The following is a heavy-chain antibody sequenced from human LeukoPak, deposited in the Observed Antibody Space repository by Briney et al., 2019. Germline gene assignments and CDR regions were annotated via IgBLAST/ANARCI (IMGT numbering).Heavy chain of an antibody. CDR2: ISGPGDTT. CDR3: AKDRGY. Sequence: GGSLRLSCAASGFTFSSYAMSWVRQAPGKGLEWVSAISGPGDTTFYADSVKGRFTISRDNSKNTLGLQMNSLRADDTAVYYCAKDRGYWGQGTLVTVSS. J-gene: IGHJ4*02. V-gene: IGHV3-23*01. CDR1: GFTFSSYA.